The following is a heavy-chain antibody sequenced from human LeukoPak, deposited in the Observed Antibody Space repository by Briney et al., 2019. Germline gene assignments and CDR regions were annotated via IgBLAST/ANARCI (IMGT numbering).Heavy chain of an antibody. D-gene: IGHD2-15*01. V-gene: IGHV3-33*06. CDR2: IWYDGSNK. Sequence: GGSLRLSCAASGFTFSSYGMDWVRQAPGKGLERVAVIWYDGSNKYYADSVKGRFTISRDNSKNTLYLQMNSLRAEDTAVYYCAKLPAWWYHQPDAFDIWGQGTMVTVSS. CDR3: AKLPAWWYHQPDAFDI. CDR1: GFTFSSYG. J-gene: IGHJ3*02.